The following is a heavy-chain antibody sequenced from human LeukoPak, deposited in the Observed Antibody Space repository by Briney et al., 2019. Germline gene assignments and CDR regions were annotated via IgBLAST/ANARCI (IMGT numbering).Heavy chain of an antibody. Sequence: ASVKVSCKASDYTFPSHGLSWARQASGQGLEWMGWISASNGNTDYAQRFQGRLTMTTDASTKTAYMELRSLRSDDTAMYYCTGRGITASRIDYWGQGTLVTVSS. D-gene: IGHD6-13*01. CDR3: TGRGITASRIDY. CDR2: ISASNGNT. J-gene: IGHJ4*02. V-gene: IGHV1-18*01. CDR1: DYTFPSHG.